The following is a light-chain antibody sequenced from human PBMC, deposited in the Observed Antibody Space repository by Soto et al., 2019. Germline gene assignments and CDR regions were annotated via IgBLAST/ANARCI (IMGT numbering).Light chain of an antibody. J-gene: IGKJ2*01. V-gene: IGKV1-9*01. CDR3: QQRNSYPRT. CDR1: QGIKIF. Sequence: DIRLTQSPSFLSASVGDRVTITCRASQGIKIFLAWFQQKPGKAPNLLISAASTLQSGVPSRLRGSGYETELTITITSMQTEDSETYYCQQRNSYPRTFGQGTKVDIK. CDR2: AAS.